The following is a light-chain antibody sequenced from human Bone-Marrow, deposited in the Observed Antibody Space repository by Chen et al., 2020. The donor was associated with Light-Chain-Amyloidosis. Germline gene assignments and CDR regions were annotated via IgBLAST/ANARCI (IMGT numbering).Light chain of an antibody. CDR2: RDT. Sequence: SYELTQPPSVSVSPGQTARITCSGDDLPTKYAYWYQQKPGQAPVLVIHRDTERPSGISERFSGSISETTATLTISGVQAEDGADYHCQSADSSGTYGVIFGGGTKLTVL. J-gene: IGLJ2*01. V-gene: IGLV3-25*03. CDR1: DLPTKY. CDR3: QSADSSGTYGVI.